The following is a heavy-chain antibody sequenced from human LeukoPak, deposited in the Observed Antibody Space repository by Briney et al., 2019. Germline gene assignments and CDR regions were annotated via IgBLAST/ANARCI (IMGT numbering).Heavy chain of an antibody. CDR3: ARLYDILSGYDAFEI. CDR2: VYYSGST. Sequence: SETLSLTCTVSGASINDYLWSWIRQPPGKGLEWIGYVYYSGSTNYNPSLKSRVTMSVDTSKNQFSLKLSSVTAADTAVYYCARLYDILSGYDAFEIWGQGTLVTVS. V-gene: IGHV4-59*08. J-gene: IGHJ3*02. D-gene: IGHD3-9*01. CDR1: GASINDYL.